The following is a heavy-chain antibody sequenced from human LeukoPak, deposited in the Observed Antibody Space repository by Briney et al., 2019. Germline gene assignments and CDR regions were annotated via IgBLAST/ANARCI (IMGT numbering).Heavy chain of an antibody. CDR3: ASLSSSAEGNYYYYGMDV. CDR2: IWYDGSNK. D-gene: IGHD6-6*01. CDR1: GFTSSSYG. V-gene: IGHV3-33*01. Sequence: GGSLRLSCAASGFTSSSYGMHWVRQAPGKGLEWVAVIWYDGSNKYYADSVKGRFTISRDNSKNTLYLQMNSLRAEDTAVYYCASLSSSAEGNYYYYGMDVWGQGTTVTVSS. J-gene: IGHJ6*02.